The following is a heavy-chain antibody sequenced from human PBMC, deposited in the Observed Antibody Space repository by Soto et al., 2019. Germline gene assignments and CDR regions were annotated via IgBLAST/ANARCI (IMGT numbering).Heavy chain of an antibody. Sequence: LRVSCAASGFTFGSYGMHWVRQAPGKGLEWVAVIWYDGSNKYYADSVKGRFTISRDNSKNTLYLQMNSLRAEDTAVYYCATNGFGELYFDYWGQGTLVTVSS. V-gene: IGHV3-33*01. D-gene: IGHD3-10*01. J-gene: IGHJ4*02. CDR1: GFTFGSYG. CDR2: IWYDGSNK. CDR3: ATNGFGELYFDY.